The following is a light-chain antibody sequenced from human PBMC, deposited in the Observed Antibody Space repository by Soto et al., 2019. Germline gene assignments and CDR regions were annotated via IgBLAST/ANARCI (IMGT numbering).Light chain of an antibody. CDR3: QHYNTYWT. CDR2: KAS. CDR1: QSITSW. J-gene: IGKJ1*01. Sequence: DIQMTQYPSTLSASVGDRVTITCRASQSITSWLAWYQQKPGKAPKLLIYKASILESGVPSRFSGSGSGTDFTLTISSLQPDDFATYYCQHYNTYWTFGQGTKVEIK. V-gene: IGKV1-5*03.